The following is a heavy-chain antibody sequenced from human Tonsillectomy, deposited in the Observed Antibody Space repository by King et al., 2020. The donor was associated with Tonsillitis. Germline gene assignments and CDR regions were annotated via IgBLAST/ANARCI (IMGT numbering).Heavy chain of an antibody. D-gene: IGHD6-6*01. V-gene: IGHV4-61*02. CDR1: GGSISSGSYY. Sequence: QLQESGPGLVKPSQTLSLTCTVSGGSISSGSYYWSWIRQPAGKGLEWIGRFYSGGSTNYNPSLKSRITMSVDTSKNQFSLKLSSVTAADTAVYYCARDLFEYSSSSLGYWGQGTLVTVSS. J-gene: IGHJ4*02. CDR3: ARDLFEYSSSSLGY. CDR2: FYSGGST.